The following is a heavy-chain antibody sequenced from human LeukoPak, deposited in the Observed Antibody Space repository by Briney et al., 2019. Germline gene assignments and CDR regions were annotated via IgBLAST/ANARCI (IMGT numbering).Heavy chain of an antibody. D-gene: IGHD5-18*01. CDR3: AKGGVGTAMPHFDY. J-gene: IGHJ4*02. CDR2: ISYDGSNK. CDR1: GFTFGSCG. V-gene: IGHV3-30*18. Sequence: PGGSLRLSCAASGFTFGSCGMHWVRQAPGKGLEWVAVISYDGSNKYYADSVKGRVTISRDNSKSTLYLQMNSLRAEDTAVYYCAKGGVGTAMPHFDYWGQGTLVTVSS.